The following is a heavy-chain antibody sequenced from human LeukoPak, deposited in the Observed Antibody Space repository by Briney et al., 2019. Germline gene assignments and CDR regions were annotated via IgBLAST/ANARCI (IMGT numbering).Heavy chain of an antibody. Sequence: SLRLSCAGSGFIFNNYAMHWVRQPPGKGLEWVSGISWNSGSIDYADSVKGRFTISRDSSKNTLYLQMNSLRTEDTAVYYCARESVMITFGGRFAAFDIWGQGTMVIVSS. CDR1: GFIFNNYA. CDR3: ARESVMITFGGRFAAFDI. CDR2: ISWNSGSI. V-gene: IGHV3-9*01. D-gene: IGHD3-16*01. J-gene: IGHJ3*02.